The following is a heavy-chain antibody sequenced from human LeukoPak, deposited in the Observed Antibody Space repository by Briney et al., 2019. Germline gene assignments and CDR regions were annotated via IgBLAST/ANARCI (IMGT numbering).Heavy chain of an antibody. Sequence: SETLSLTCTVSGGSINGYYWSWIRQPPGKGLEWIGYVAYSGATNYNLSFKSRATKSLDTSKTQFSLKLSSVTAADTAFYYCARTVSGYYFNAWGPGTLVTVSS. CDR1: GGSINGYY. D-gene: IGHD5-12*01. CDR2: VAYSGAT. CDR3: ARTVSGYYFNA. J-gene: IGHJ5*02. V-gene: IGHV4-59*01.